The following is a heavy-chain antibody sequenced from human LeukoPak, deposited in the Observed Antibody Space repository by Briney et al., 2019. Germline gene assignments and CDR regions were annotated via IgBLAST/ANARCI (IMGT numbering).Heavy chain of an antibody. CDR1: GGSISSDY. CDR2: IYYSGST. J-gene: IGHJ4*02. CDR3: ARTYTYGSRYFDY. D-gene: IGHD5-18*01. Sequence: SGTLSLTCAVSGGSISSDYWSWVRQPPGKGLEWIGYIYYSGSTNYNPSLKSRVTISLDTSKTQFSLKLNSVTAADTAVYYCARTYTYGSRYFDYWGQGTLITVSS. V-gene: IGHV4-59*01.